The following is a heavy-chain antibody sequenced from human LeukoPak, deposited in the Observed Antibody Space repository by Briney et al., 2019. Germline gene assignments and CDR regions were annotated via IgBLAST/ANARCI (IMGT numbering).Heavy chain of an antibody. D-gene: IGHD5-24*01. Sequence: SETLSLTSTVSGGSISNSIYYWGWVRQPPGKGLEWIGSIYYSGSTYYTPSLKRRVTMSVDTSKNQFSLKLRSMTAADTAVYFCARLDGDHNNGRFDYWGHATLVTVSS. J-gene: IGHJ4*01. V-gene: IGHV4-39*01. CDR1: GGSISNSIYY. CDR2: IYYSGST. CDR3: ARLDGDHNNGRFDY.